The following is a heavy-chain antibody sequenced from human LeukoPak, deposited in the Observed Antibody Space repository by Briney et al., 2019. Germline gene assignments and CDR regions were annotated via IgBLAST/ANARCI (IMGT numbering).Heavy chain of an antibody. V-gene: IGHV1-18*01. CDR2: IAAYKGDT. Sequence: ASVKVSCKASGGTFIRYGISWLRQAPGQGPEWMGWIAAYKGDTSYAQKFQGRVTMTTDTSTSTANMELRSLRSDDTAVYYCARSHNWNYAMDVWGQGTTVTVSS. J-gene: IGHJ6*02. CDR1: GGTFIRYG. D-gene: IGHD3-3*01. CDR3: ARSHNWNYAMDV.